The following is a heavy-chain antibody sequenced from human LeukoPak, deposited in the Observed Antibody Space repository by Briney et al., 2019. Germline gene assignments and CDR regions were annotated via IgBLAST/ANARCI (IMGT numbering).Heavy chain of an antibody. CDR1: GGTFSSYA. J-gene: IGHJ4*02. V-gene: IGHV1-69*04. D-gene: IGHD3-10*01. Sequence: ASVKVSCKASGGTFSSYAISWVRQAPGQGLEWMGTIIPILGIANYAQKFQGRVTITADKSASTAYMELSSLRSEDTAVYYCARAGVYYGSGSYRGKEDDYWGQGTLVTVSS. CDR3: ARAGVYYGSGSYRGKEDDY. CDR2: IIPILGIA.